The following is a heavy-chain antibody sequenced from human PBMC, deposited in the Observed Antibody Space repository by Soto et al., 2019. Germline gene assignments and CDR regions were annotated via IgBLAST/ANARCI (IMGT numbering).Heavy chain of an antibody. CDR2: IKSKTDGGTT. Sequence: GGSLRLSCAASGFTFSNAWMSWVRQAPGKGLEWVGRIKSKTDGGTTDYAAPVKGRFTISRDDSKNTLYQQMNSLKTEDTAVYYCTTETYSSGWSYYWGQGTLVTVSS. CDR1: GFTFSNAW. D-gene: IGHD6-19*01. CDR3: TTETYSSGWSYY. V-gene: IGHV3-15*01. J-gene: IGHJ4*02.